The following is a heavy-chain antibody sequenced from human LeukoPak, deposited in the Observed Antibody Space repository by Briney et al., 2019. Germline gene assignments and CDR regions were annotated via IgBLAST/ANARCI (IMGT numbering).Heavy chain of an antibody. V-gene: IGHV3-23*01. CDR3: VKHSGGVYGNSDY. J-gene: IGHJ4*02. CDR2: IGRGGTDT. Sequence: GGSLRLSCAASGFTFSSYSMNWVRQAPGKGLEWVSTIGRGGTDTYYADSVRGRFTISKDSSKNTLQMNSLSAEDTAIYYCVKHSGGVYGNSDYWGQGILVTVSS. D-gene: IGHD1-1*01. CDR1: GFTFSSYS.